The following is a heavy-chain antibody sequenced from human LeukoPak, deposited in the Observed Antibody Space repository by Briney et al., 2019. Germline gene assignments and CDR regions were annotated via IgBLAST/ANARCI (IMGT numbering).Heavy chain of an antibody. CDR3: ARDVLGYDSSASD. CDR2: VNSNIGDT. J-gene: IGHJ4*02. CDR1: GYTFTRYY. D-gene: IGHD3-22*01. V-gene: IGHV1-2*02. Sequence: ASVKVSCKASGYTFTRYYMHWVRQAPGQGLEWMGWVNSNIGDTYYAQKFRGRLAITRDKSITTVHMELSSLRSNDTAVYYCARDVLGYDSSASDWGQGTLVTVSS.